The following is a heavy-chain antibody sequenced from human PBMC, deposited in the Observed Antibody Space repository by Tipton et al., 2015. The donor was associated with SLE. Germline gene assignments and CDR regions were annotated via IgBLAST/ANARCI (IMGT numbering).Heavy chain of an antibody. CDR3: ARVSTKVGPGTNWFDP. CDR1: GYTFTGYY. CDR2: INPNSGGT. V-gene: IGHV1-2*06. D-gene: IGHD3-10*01. J-gene: IGHJ5*02. Sequence: QVQLVQSGAEVKKPGASVKVSCKASGYTFTGYYMHWVRQAPGQGLEWMGRINPNSGGTNYAQKFQGRVTMTRDTSISTAYMELSRLRSDDTAVYYCARVSTKVGPGTNWFDPWGQGTLVTVSS.